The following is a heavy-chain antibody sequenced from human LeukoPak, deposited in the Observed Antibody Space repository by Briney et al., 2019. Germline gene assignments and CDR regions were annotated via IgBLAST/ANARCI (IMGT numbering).Heavy chain of an antibody. CDR2: TYYRSKWYN. CDR3: ARDRFSSGADEWDNFTFDY. CDR1: GDSVSSNSAA. J-gene: IGHJ4*02. Sequence: SQTLPLTCAISGDSVSSNSAAWNWIRQSPSRGLEWLGRTYYRSKWYNDYAVSVKSRITINPDTSKNQFSLQLNSVTPEDTAVYYCARDRFSSGADEWDNFTFDYWGQGTLVTVSS. V-gene: IGHV6-1*01. D-gene: IGHD6-19*01.